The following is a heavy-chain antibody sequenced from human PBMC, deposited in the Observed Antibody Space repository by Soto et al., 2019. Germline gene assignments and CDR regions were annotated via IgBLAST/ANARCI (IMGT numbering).Heavy chain of an antibody. CDR3: AKDPRYYYDTVY. CDR2: ILYDESDQ. V-gene: IGHV3-30*18. J-gene: IGHJ4*02. Sequence: SLRLSCSASGFTFSDYTMHWVRQAPGRGLEWVAIILYDESDQYYSDSVKGRFTISRDNSKNTLYLQMNSLRAEDTAVYYCAKDPRYYYDTVYWGQGTLVTSPQ. CDR1: GFTFSDYT. D-gene: IGHD3-22*01.